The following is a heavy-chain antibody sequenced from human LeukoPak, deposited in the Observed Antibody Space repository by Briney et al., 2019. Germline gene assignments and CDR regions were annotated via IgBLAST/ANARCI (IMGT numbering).Heavy chain of an antibody. CDR2: FDPEDGEK. Sequence: HGASVKVSCKVSGYSLTELSIHWVRQAPGKGLEWMGGFDPEDGEKIYAQKFQGRVTMTQGTSSDTAYMELSSLRSEDTAVYYCATAVGYYDRSGYPADYWGQGTLVTVSS. CDR1: GYSLTELS. D-gene: IGHD3-22*01. V-gene: IGHV1-24*01. CDR3: ATAVGYYDRSGYPADY. J-gene: IGHJ4*02.